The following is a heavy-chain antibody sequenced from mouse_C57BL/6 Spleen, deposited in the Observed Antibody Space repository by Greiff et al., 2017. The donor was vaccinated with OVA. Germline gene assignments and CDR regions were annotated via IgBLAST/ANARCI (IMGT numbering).Heavy chain of an antibody. J-gene: IGHJ2*01. V-gene: IGHV1-52*01. CDR2: IDRYDSET. CDR1: GYTFTSYW. CDR3: ARVGHYFDY. Sequence: QVQLKQSGAELVRPGSSVKLSCKASGYTFTSYWMHWVKQRPIKGLEWIGNIDRYDSETHYNQKFKDKATLTVDKSSSTAYIQLSSLTSEDSAVYYCARVGHYFDYCGQGTTLTFSS.